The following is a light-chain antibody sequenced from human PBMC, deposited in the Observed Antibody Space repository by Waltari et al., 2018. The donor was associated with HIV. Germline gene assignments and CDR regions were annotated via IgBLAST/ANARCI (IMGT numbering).Light chain of an antibody. J-gene: IGLJ3*02. V-gene: IGLV3-10*01. Sequence: SYELTQAPSVSVSPGQTDRIPCFGPPMTQKHPFWYQQKSGQSPYVVIDEGYKRPSCIHERVGGSRSGTTSTFTITGAQVDDEGDYYCYSTDSSGKGVFGGGTKLTVL. CDR1: PMTQKH. CDR3: YSTDSSGKGV. CDR2: EGY.